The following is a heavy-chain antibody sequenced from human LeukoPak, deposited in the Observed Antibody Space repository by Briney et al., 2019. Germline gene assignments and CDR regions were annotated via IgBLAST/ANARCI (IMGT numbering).Heavy chain of an antibody. V-gene: IGHV3-30*03. CDR3: ARSRLGLWLSVIDY. CDR1: GFTFNLFS. Sequence: GGSLRLSCEASGFTFNLFSMHWIRQTPGKGLEWVSATSHDESNKLYADSVKGRFTISRDNSRDTVYMQMNNLLLDDAGTYYCARSRLGLWLSVIDYWGQGSLVTVSA. D-gene: IGHD3-9*01. CDR2: TSHDESNK. J-gene: IGHJ4*01.